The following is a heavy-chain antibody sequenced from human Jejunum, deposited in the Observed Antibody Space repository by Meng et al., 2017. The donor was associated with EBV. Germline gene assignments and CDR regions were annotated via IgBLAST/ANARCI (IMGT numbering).Heavy chain of an antibody. D-gene: IGHD1-1*01. CDR2: INTNTGNP. CDR1: GYTFTNYA. CDR3: ARGRATLLEN. Sequence: QVQLVQSGSELKKPWXLVKVSCKASGYTFTNYAMNWVRQAPGQGPEWMGWINTNTGNPTYAQGFTGRFVFSSDTSVSTAYLQISSLKAEDTAAYYCARGRATLLENWGQGTLVTVSS. J-gene: IGHJ4*02. V-gene: IGHV7-4-1*02.